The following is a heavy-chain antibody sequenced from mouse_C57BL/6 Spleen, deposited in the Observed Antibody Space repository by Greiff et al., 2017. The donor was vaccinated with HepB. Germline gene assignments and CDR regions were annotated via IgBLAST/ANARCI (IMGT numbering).Heavy chain of an antibody. CDR3: ARQGTTDYAMDY. D-gene: IGHD1-1*01. CDR2: ISNGGGST. CDR1: GFTFSDYY. J-gene: IGHJ4*01. V-gene: IGHV5-12*01. Sequence: EVKLVESGGGLVQPGGSLKLSCAASGFTFSDYYMYWVRQTPEKRLEWVAYISNGGGSTYYPDTVKGRFTISRDNAKNTLYLQMSRLKSEDTAMYYCARQGTTDYAMDYWGQGTSVTVSS.